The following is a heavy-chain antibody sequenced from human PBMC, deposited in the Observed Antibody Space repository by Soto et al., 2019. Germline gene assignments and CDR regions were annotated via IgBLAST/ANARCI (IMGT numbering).Heavy chain of an antibody. V-gene: IGHV4-61*01. CDR1: GGSVSSGSYY. CDR2: IYYSGST. D-gene: IGHD2-15*01. J-gene: IGHJ4*02. CDR3: ARSYLSHSRAATDFDY. Sequence: SETLSLTCTVSGGSVSSGSYYWSCIRQPPGKGLEWIGYIYYSGSTNYNPSLKSRVTISVDTSKNQFSLKLSSVTAADTAVYYCARSYLSHSRAATDFDYWGQGTLVTVSS.